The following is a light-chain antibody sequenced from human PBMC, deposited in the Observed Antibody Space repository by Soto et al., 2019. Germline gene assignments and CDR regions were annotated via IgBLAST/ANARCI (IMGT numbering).Light chain of an antibody. CDR1: QSVSTY. J-gene: IGKJ1*01. CDR3: XXXXXXPPTWT. V-gene: IGKV3-11*01. CDR2: DAS. Sequence: EIVLTQSPATLSLSPGQRATLSCRASQSVSTYLAWYQQKPGQAPRLLIYDASTRATGIPARFSGSGSGTDFTLTIXSXEXXDFXXXXXXXXXXXPPTWTFGQGTKVEIK.